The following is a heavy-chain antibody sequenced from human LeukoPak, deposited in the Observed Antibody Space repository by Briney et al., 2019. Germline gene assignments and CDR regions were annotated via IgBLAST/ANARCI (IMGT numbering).Heavy chain of an antibody. Sequence: GGSLRLSCAASGFTFSSYAMHWVRQAPGKGLEWVAVISYDGSNKYYADSVKGRFTTSRDNSKNTLYLQMNSLRAEDTAVYYCARQITIFGVVIILDYWGQGTLVTVSS. D-gene: IGHD3-3*01. CDR2: ISYDGSNK. J-gene: IGHJ4*02. CDR1: GFTFSSYA. CDR3: ARQITIFGVVIILDY. V-gene: IGHV3-30-3*01.